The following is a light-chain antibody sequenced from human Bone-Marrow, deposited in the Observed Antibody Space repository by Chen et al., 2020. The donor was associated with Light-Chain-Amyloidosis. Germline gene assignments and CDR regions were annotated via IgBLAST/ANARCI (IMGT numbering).Light chain of an antibody. CDR2: DDS. J-gene: IGLJ3*02. CDR1: NIGSTS. Sequence: SYVLTQPSSVSVAPGQTATIACGGNNIGSTSVHWYQQTPGQAPLLVVYDDSDQPSGIPERLSGSNCGNTATLTISRVEAGDEADYYCQVWDRSSDRPVFGGGTKLNVL. V-gene: IGLV3-21*02. CDR3: QVWDRSSDRPV.